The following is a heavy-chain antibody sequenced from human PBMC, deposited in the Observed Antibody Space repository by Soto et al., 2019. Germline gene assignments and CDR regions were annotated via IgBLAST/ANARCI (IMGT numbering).Heavy chain of an antibody. CDR2: IYYSGST. D-gene: IGHD6-6*01. CDR1: GGSISSSSYY. J-gene: IGHJ6*03. CDR3: ASQYSSSSFSYYYYMDV. V-gene: IGHV4-39*01. Sequence: QLQLQESGPGLVKPSETLSLTCTVSGGSISSSSYYWGWIRQPPGKGLEWIGSIYYSGSTYYNPSLKSRVAISVDTSKNQFSLKLSSVTAADTAVYYCASQYSSSSFSYYYYMDVWGKGTTVNVSS.